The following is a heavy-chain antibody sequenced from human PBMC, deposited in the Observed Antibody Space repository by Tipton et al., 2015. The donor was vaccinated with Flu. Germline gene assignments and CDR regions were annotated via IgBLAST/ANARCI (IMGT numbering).Heavy chain of an antibody. CDR3: ARQDSLAWSS. V-gene: IGHV5-51*01. CDR2: IYPDDSNI. D-gene: IGHD2-15*01. CDR1: GYTFPTYW. J-gene: IGHJ5*02. Sequence: QLVQSGAEVKKPGESLKISCKGSGYTFPTYWIGWVRQMPGKGLEWMGTIYPDDSNIRYSPSFQGQVTISVDRSISTAFLHWSSLKASDSGIYYCARQDSLAWSSWGQGTLVTVSS.